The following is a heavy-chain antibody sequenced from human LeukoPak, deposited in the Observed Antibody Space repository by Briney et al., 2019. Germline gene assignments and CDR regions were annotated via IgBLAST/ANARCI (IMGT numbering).Heavy chain of an antibody. CDR3: AKEGIYCSSTSCIDY. Sequence: PGGSLRLSCAASGFTFSSYAMSWVRQAPGKGLEWASAISGSGGSTYYADSVKGRFTISRDNSKNTLYLQMNSLRAEDTAVYYCAKEGIYCSSTSCIDYWGQGTLVTVSS. D-gene: IGHD2-2*01. J-gene: IGHJ4*02. V-gene: IGHV3-23*01. CDR1: GFTFSSYA. CDR2: ISGSGGST.